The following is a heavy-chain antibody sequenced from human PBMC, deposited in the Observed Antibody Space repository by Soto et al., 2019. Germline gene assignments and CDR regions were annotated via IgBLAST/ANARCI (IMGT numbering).Heavy chain of an antibody. CDR1: GFTFDDYA. CDR3: AKDHGSGSYYRYNWFDP. V-gene: IGHV3-9*01. CDR2: ISWNIGSI. Sequence: EVQLVESGGGLVQPGRSLRLSCAASGFTFDDYAMHWVRQAPGKGLEWVSGISWNIGSIGYADSVKGRFTISRDNAKNSLYLQMNSLRAEDTALYYCAKDHGSGSYYRYNWFDPWGQGTLVTVSS. J-gene: IGHJ5*02. D-gene: IGHD3-10*01.